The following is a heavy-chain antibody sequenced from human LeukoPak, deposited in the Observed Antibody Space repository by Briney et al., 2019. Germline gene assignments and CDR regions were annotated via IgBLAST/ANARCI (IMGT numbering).Heavy chain of an antibody. Sequence: GGSLRLSCAASGFTFSRYSMNWVRQAPGKGLEWVSSIKSTSDFTFYADSVKGRFTISRDNAKNSLYLQMNSLRAEDTAVYYCASCSGGSCYSHRNDAFDIWGQGTMVTVSS. CDR2: IKSTSDFT. V-gene: IGHV3-21*01. CDR3: ASCSGGSCYSHRNDAFDI. J-gene: IGHJ3*02. CDR1: GFTFSRYS. D-gene: IGHD2-15*01.